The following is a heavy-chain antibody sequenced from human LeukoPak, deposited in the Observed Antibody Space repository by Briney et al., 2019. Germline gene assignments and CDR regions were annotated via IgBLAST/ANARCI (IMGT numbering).Heavy chain of an antibody. CDR1: GYTFTGYY. J-gene: IGHJ4*02. Sequence: ASVKVSCKASGYTFTGYYMHWVRQAPGQGLEWMGWINPNSGGTNYAQKFQGRVTMTTDTSTSTAYMELRSLRSDDTAVYYCARGGSYYVSDYWGQGTLVTVSS. D-gene: IGHD1-26*01. CDR2: INPNSGGT. V-gene: IGHV1-2*02. CDR3: ARGGSYYVSDY.